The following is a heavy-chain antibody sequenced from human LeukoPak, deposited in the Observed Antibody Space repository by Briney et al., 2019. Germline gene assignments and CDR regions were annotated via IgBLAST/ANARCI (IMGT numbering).Heavy chain of an antibody. J-gene: IGHJ4*02. V-gene: IGHV3-74*01. CDR1: GFTFSSYW. CDR3: ARVIRYCSSTSCSGYYFDY. CDR2: INSDGSST. Sequence: GGSLRLSCAASGFTFSSYWMHWVRQAPGKGLVWVSRINSDGSSTSYADSVKGRFTISRDNAKNTLYLQMNSLRAEDTAVYYCARVIRYCSSTSCSGYYFDYWGQGALVTVSS. D-gene: IGHD2-2*01.